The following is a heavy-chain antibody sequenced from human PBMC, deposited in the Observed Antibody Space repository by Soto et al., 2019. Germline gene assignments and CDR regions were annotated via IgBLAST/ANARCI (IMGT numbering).Heavy chain of an antibody. CDR1: GYTITSYD. CDR2: MNPNSGNT. D-gene: IGHD3-22*01. Sequence: ASVKVSCKASGYTITSYDINWVRQATGQGLEWMGWMNPNSGNTGYAQKFQGRVTMTRNTSISTAYRELSSLRSEDTAVYYCARLGYYDSSGYYGSYFDYWGQGTLVTVSS. J-gene: IGHJ4*02. CDR3: ARLGYYDSSGYYGSYFDY. V-gene: IGHV1-8*01.